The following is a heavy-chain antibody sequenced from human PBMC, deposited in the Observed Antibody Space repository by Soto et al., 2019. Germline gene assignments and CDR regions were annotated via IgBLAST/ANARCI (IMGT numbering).Heavy chain of an antibody. V-gene: IGHV4-30-2*01. Sequence: PSETLSLTCAVSGGSISSGGYSWSWIRQPPGKGLEWIGYIYHSGSTYYNPSLKSRVTISVDRSKNQFSLKLSSVTAADTAVYYCARDGSGARRWFDPWGQGTLVTVSS. CDR1: GGSISSGGYS. J-gene: IGHJ5*02. D-gene: IGHD3-10*01. CDR3: ARDGSGARRWFDP. CDR2: IYHSGST.